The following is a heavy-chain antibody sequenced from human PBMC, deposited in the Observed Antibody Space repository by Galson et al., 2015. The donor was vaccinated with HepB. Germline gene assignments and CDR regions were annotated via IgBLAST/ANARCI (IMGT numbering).Heavy chain of an antibody. CDR2: ISSSSSTI. V-gene: IGHV3-48*01. CDR3: ARGDIVLMVYANRFDY. J-gene: IGHJ4*02. CDR1: GFTFSSYS. D-gene: IGHD2-8*01. Sequence: SLRLSCAASGFTFSSYSMNWVRQAPGKGLEWVSYISSSSSTIYYADSVKGRFTISRDNAKNSLYLQMNSLRAEDTAVYYCARGDIVLMVYANRFDYWGQGTLVTVSS.